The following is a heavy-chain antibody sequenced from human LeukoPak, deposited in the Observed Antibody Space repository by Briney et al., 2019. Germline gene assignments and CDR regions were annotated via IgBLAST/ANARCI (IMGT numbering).Heavy chain of an antibody. Sequence: SETLSLTCTVSGGSISSYYWSWIRQPAGKGLEWIGRIYTSGSTNYNPSLKSRVTMSVDTSKNQFPLKLSSVTAADTAVYYCARTYCSGTSCRNGYYYMDVWGKGTTVTVSS. CDR1: GGSISSYY. V-gene: IGHV4-4*07. CDR2: IYTSGST. CDR3: ARTYCSGTSCRNGYYYMDV. J-gene: IGHJ6*03. D-gene: IGHD2-2*01.